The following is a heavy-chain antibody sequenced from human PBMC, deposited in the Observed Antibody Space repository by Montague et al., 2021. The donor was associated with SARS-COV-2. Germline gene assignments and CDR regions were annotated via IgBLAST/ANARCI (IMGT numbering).Heavy chain of an antibody. Sequence: SETLSLTCTVSGGSISSYYWSWIRQPPGKGLEWIGNIYYSGSTNYNPSXXSRVTISVDTSKNQFSLKLSSVTAADTAVYYCASQEVDTAMDRNYYYYGMDVWGQGTTVTVSS. CDR2: IYYSGST. V-gene: IGHV4-59*01. J-gene: IGHJ6*02. CDR3: ASQEVDTAMDRNYYYYGMDV. D-gene: IGHD5-18*01. CDR1: GGSISSYY.